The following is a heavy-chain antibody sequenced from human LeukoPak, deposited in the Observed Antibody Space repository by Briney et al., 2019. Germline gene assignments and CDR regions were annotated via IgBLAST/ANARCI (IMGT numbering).Heavy chain of an antibody. D-gene: IGHD2-2*02. J-gene: IGHJ4*02. Sequence: GGSLRLSCAASGFTFSSYSMNWVRQAPGKGLEWVSSISSSSSYIYYADSVKGRFTISRDNAKNSLYLQMNSLRAEDTAVYYCAREVQDYCSSTSCYIHYWGQGTLVTVSS. V-gene: IGHV3-21*01. CDR2: ISSSSSYI. CDR3: AREVQDYCSSTSCYIHY. CDR1: GFTFSSYS.